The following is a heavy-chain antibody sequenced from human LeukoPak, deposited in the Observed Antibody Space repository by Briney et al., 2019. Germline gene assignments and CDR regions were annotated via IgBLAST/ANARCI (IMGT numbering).Heavy chain of an antibody. CDR2: IIPIFGTA. J-gene: IGHJ5*02. Sequence: SVKVSCKASGGTLSSYAISWVRQAPGQGLEWMGGIIPIFGTANYAQKFQGRVTITADKSTSTAYMELSSLRSEDTAVYYCARGPRFGGSRKNWFDPWGQGTLVTVSS. CDR1: GGTLSSYA. D-gene: IGHD3-10*01. V-gene: IGHV1-69*06. CDR3: ARGPRFGGSRKNWFDP.